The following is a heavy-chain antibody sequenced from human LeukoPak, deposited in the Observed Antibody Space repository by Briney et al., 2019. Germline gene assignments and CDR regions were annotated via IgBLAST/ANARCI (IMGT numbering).Heavy chain of an antibody. V-gene: IGHV4-38-2*02. J-gene: IGHJ4*02. CDR2: IYHSGST. Sequence: PSETLSLTCTVSGYSISSGYFWGWIRQPPGKGLECIGTIYHSGSTYYNPSLKSRVTISVDTSKNQFSLKLSSVTAADTAVYYCARSSMVRGVIKYYFDYWGQGTLVTVSS. D-gene: IGHD3-10*01. CDR3: ARSSMVRGVIKYYFDY. CDR1: GYSISSGYF.